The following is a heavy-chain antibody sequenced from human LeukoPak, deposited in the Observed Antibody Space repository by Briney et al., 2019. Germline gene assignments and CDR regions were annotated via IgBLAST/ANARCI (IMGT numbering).Heavy chain of an antibody. CDR1: GGSFSGYY. Sequence: SETLSLTCAVYGGSFSGYYWSWIRQPPGKGLEWIGEINHSGSTNYNPSLKSRVTISVDTSKNQFSLKLSSVTAADTAVYYCARHTSILYDILTGYYDYWGQGTLVTVSS. V-gene: IGHV4-34*01. J-gene: IGHJ4*02. CDR3: ARHTSILYDILTGYYDY. CDR2: INHSGST. D-gene: IGHD3-9*01.